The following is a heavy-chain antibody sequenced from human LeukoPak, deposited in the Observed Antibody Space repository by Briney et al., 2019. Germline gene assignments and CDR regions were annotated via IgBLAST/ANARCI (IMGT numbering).Heavy chain of an antibody. V-gene: IGHV3-23*01. CDR3: AKDKNYYGSGSYYSGYYFDY. CDR2: ISGSGGST. D-gene: IGHD3-10*01. CDR1: AFAFSNYA. Sequence: GGSLRLSCVASAFAFSNYAMTWVRQAPGKGLEWVSAISGSGGSTYYADSVKGRFTISRDNSKNTLYLQMNSLRAEDTAVYYCAKDKNYYGSGSYYSGYYFDYWGQGTLVTVSS. J-gene: IGHJ4*02.